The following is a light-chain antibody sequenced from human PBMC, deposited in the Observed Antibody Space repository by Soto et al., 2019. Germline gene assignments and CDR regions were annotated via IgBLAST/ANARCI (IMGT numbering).Light chain of an antibody. CDR3: LQFDNSRT. V-gene: IGKV3-20*01. CDR1: QTVRGAF. CDR2: AAS. Sequence: IVLTQSPATLSLSPGETGTVSCRASQTVRGAFLAWYQQKPGQTPRLLIYAASKRANGIPDRFSGSGSGTEFTLTISGLEPEDFAVYYCLQFDNSRTFGQGTKVEIK. J-gene: IGKJ1*01.